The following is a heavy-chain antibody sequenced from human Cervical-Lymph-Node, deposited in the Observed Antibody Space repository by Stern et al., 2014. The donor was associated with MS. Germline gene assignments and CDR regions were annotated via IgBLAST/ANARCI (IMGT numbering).Heavy chain of an antibody. V-gene: IGHV2-5*02. CDR2: GIWDDDK. CDR3: AHTLMGDYGNWYFAR. Sequence: QVTLKESGPTVVKPTETLTLTCTFSGFSLTTGVAVGWIRQPPGKAPEWLALGIWDDDKRYSSSLKSRLTITKDSFKNQVALTMTDMDPGDSATYYCAHTLMGDYGNWYFARWGRGTLVTVSP. J-gene: IGHJ2*01. D-gene: IGHD4-17*01. CDR1: GFSLTTGVA.